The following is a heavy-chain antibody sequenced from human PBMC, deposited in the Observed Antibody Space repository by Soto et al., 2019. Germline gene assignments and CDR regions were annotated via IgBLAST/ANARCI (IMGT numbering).Heavy chain of an antibody. CDR3: ARWRRGYYGFYFDH. CDR2: IQDDGSKK. V-gene: IGHV3-33*01. D-gene: IGHD6-25*01. CDR1: GFTFRNYG. J-gene: IGHJ4*02. Sequence: QVQLVESGGGVVQPGRSLRLSCVASGFTFRNYGMLWVRQAPGKGLEWVAVIQDDGSKKYYADSMKGRFTISRDNSKETQYLQMDSLRAEDTAVYYRARWRRGYYGFYFDHWGLGTLVTVSS.